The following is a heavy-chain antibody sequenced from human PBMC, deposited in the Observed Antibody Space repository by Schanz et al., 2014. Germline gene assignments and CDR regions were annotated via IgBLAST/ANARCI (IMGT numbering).Heavy chain of an antibody. CDR3: AKDPSHGDYDYYFDY. CDR1: GFTFNSYA. Sequence: VQLVESGGGLVKPGGSLRLSCAASGFTFNSYAMTWVRQAPGKGLEWVSSISHSGGSTYYADSVKGRFTISRDNSKNTLYLQMNTLRAEDTAVYYCAKDPSHGDYDYYFDYWGQGTLVTVSS. J-gene: IGHJ4*02. D-gene: IGHD3-22*01. CDR2: ISHSGGST. V-gene: IGHV3-23*04.